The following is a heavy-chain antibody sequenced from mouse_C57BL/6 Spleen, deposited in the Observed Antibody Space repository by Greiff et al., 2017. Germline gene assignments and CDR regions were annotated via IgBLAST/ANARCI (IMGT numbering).Heavy chain of an antibody. Sequence: VKLMESGPELVKPGASVKISCKASGYAFSSSWMNWVKQRPGKGLEWIGRIYPGDGDTNYNGKFKGKATLTADKSSSTAYMQLSSLTSEDSAVYFCARGEKQDGYFDVWGTGTTVTVSS. CDR1: GYAFSSSW. CDR2: IYPGDGDT. CDR3: ARGEKQDGYFDV. V-gene: IGHV1-82*01. J-gene: IGHJ1*03.